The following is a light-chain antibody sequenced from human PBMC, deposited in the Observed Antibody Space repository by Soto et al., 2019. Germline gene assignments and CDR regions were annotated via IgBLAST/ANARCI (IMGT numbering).Light chain of an antibody. CDR3: QQAYSFPIT. Sequence: DIQMTQSPSSVSASVGDRVTITCRASQGISSWLAWYQQKTGKAPKFLIYAASTLQSGVPSRFSGSASGTEFTRTISNLQPEDFAPYYCQQAYSFPITFGQGTRLEIK. CDR1: QGISSW. CDR2: AAS. J-gene: IGKJ5*01. V-gene: IGKV1-12*01.